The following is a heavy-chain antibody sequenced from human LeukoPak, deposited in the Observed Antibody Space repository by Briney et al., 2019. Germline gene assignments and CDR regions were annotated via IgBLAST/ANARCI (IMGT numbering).Heavy chain of an antibody. CDR3: AKDRDPPRGGYNLGGFDY. CDR2: ISGSGDT. V-gene: IGHV3-23*01. Sequence: PGGSLRLSCAASGFTFSSYAMSWVRQAPGKGLEWVSSISGSGDTHFADSVEGRFTISRDNSKNTLYLQMNSLRAGDTAVYYCAKDRDPPRGGYNLGGFDYWGQGTLVTVSS. J-gene: IGHJ4*02. D-gene: IGHD5-24*01. CDR1: GFTFSSYA.